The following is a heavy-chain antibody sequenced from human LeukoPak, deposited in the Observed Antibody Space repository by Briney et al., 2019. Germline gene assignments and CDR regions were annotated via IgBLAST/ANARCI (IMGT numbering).Heavy chain of an antibody. CDR1: GFTFSSYG. D-gene: IGHD6-19*01. V-gene: IGHV3-30*18. Sequence: GRSLRLSCAASGFTFSSYGMHWVRQAPGKGLEWVAVISYDGSNKYYADPVKGRFTISRDNSKNTLYLQMNSLRAEDTAAYYCAKDGDRTAVAAIDYWGQGTLVTVSS. CDR2: ISYDGSNK. J-gene: IGHJ4*02. CDR3: AKDGDRTAVAAIDY.